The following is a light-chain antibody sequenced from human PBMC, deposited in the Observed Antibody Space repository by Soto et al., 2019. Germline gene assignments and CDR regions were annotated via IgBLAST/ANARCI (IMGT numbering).Light chain of an antibody. Sequence: DIQMTQSPSTLSASVGDRVTITCRASQSMNDWLAWYQQKPEKPPKVLNYDASSLQSEVPSRFSGSGSGTGFTLTLGSLLPDDVATYYCHRYNAFSQTFGQGTKVEI. J-gene: IGKJ1*01. CDR1: QSMNDW. CDR3: HRYNAFSQT. CDR2: DAS. V-gene: IGKV1-5*01.